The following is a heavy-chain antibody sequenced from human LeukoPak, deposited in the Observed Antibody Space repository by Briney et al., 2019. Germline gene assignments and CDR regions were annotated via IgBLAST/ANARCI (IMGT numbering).Heavy chain of an antibody. D-gene: IGHD3-22*01. V-gene: IGHV1-18*01. CDR2: ISAYNGNT. Sequence: ASVKVSCKASGYTFTSYGISWVRQAPGQGLEWMGWISAYNGNTNYAQKLQGRVTMTTDTSTRTAYMELRSLRSDDTAVYYCARLQDYYDSGGYLDYWGQGTLVTVSS. J-gene: IGHJ4*02. CDR1: GYTFTSYG. CDR3: ARLQDYYDSGGYLDY.